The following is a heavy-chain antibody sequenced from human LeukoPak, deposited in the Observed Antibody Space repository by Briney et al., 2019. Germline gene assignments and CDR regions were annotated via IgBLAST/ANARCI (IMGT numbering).Heavy chain of an antibody. CDR3: AREDRHGFGVVISYHYGMDV. CDR1: GFTFSNCP. V-gene: IGHV3-7*01. CDR2: IKQDGSEK. J-gene: IGHJ6*02. Sequence: GGSLRLSCAASGFTFSNCPMHWVRQAPGKGLEWEANIKQDGSEKYYVDSVKGRFTISRDNAKNSLYLQMNSLRAEDTAVYYCAREDRHGFGVVISYHYGMDVWGQGTTVTVSS. D-gene: IGHD3-3*01.